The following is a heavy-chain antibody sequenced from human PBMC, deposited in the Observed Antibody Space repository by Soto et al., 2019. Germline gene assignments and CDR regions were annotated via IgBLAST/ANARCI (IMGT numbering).Heavy chain of an antibody. CDR3: ARDEYYDFWFGPRRRDSCYGMYV. D-gene: IGHD3-3*01. Sequence: GDAVKASCKASGYTFTSYGISWVRQAPGQGLEWMGWISAYNGNTNYAQKLQGRVTMTTDTSTSTAYMELRSLRSDDTAVYYCARDEYYDFWFGPRRRDSCYGMYVWGQGATVTVCS. V-gene: IGHV1-18*04. CDR1: GYTFTSYG. CDR2: ISAYNGNT. J-gene: IGHJ6*02.